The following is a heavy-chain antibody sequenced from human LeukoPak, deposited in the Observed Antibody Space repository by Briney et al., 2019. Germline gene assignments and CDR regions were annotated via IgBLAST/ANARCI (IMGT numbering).Heavy chain of an antibody. V-gene: IGHV4-59*01. J-gene: IGHJ5*02. CDR2: IYYSGST. Sequence: SETLSLTCTVSGGSISSYYWSWIRQPPGKGLEWIGYIYYSGSTNYNPTLKSRVTISVDTSKNQFSLKLSSVTAADTAVYYCARGGPDYGGNSDWFDPWGQGTLVTVSS. CDR3: ARGGPDYGGNSDWFDP. CDR1: GGSISSYY. D-gene: IGHD4-23*01.